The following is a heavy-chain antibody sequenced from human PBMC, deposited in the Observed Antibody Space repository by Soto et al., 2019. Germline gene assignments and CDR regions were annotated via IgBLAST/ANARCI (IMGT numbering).Heavy chain of an antibody. Sequence: QVQLQQWGAGLLKPSETLSLTCAVYGGFVSSGSYYWSWIRQPPGKGLEWIGEMSHSGGTHFNPTFKSRVTISVDTSKNQLSLKMSSVTADNTALYYCARVERGNATTVVDAFDIWGPGTMVTVSS. CDR2: MSHSGGT. D-gene: IGHD1-1*01. V-gene: IGHV4-34*01. CDR3: ARVERGNATTVVDAFDI. J-gene: IGHJ3*02. CDR1: GGFVSSGSYY.